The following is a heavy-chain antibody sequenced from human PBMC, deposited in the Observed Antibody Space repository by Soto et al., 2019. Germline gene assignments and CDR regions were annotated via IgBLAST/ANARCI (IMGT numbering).Heavy chain of an antibody. CDR2: ISYDGSNK. D-gene: IGHD1-26*01. Sequence: QVQLVESGGGVVQPGRSLRLSCAASGFTFSSYGMHWVRQAPGKGLEWVAVISYDGSNKYYADSVKGRFTISRDNSKNMLYLQMNSLRAEDTAVYYCAKDNELVVGATYYYYGMDVWGQGTTVTVSS. J-gene: IGHJ6*02. CDR1: GFTFSSYG. CDR3: AKDNELVVGATYYYYGMDV. V-gene: IGHV3-30*18.